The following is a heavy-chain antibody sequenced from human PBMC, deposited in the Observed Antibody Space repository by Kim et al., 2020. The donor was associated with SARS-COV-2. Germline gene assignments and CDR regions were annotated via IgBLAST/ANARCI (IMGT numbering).Heavy chain of an antibody. CDR2: ISWDGGST. D-gene: IGHD3-10*01. J-gene: IGHJ4*02. CDR1: GFTFDDYT. Sequence: GGSLRLSCAASGFTFDDYTMHWVRQAPGKGLEWVSLISWDGGSTYYADSVKGRFTISRDNSKNSLYLQMNSLRTEDTVLYYCAKGMVRGVIITHLCDYWGQGTLVTVSS. CDR3: AKGMVRGVIITHLCDY. V-gene: IGHV3-43*01.